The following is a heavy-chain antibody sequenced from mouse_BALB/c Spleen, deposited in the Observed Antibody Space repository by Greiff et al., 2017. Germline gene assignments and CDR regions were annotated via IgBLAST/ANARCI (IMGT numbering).Heavy chain of an antibody. Sequence: EVKLVESGGGLVQPGGSLKLSCAASGFTFSSYAMSWVRQSPEKRLEWVAEISSGGSYTYYPDTVTGRFTISRDNAKNTLYLEMSSLRSEDTAMYYCARWSSSLFDYWGQGTTLTVSS. J-gene: IGHJ2*01. CDR3: ARWSSSLFDY. V-gene: IGHV5-9-4*01. CDR1: GFTFSSYA. D-gene: IGHD6-2*01. CDR2: ISSGGSYT.